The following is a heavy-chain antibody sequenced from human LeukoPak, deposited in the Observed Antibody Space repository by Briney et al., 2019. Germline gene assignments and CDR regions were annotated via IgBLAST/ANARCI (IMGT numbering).Heavy chain of an antibody. CDR3: ARDLGAMVTDAFDI. D-gene: IGHD5-18*01. V-gene: IGHV3-21*01. CDR2: ISDSGGTT. Sequence: PGGSLRLSCAASGFTFSSYAMNWVRQAPGKGLEWVSTISDSGGTTYYADSVKGRFTISRDNAKNSLYLQMNSLRAEDTAVYYCARDLGAMVTDAFDIWGQGTMVTVSS. CDR1: GFTFSSYA. J-gene: IGHJ3*02.